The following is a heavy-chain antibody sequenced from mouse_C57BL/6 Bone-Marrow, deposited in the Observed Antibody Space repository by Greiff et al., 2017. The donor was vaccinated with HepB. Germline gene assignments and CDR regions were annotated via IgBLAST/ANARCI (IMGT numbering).Heavy chain of an antibody. V-gene: IGHV1-64*01. D-gene: IGHD1-2*01. J-gene: IGHJ1*03. CDR3: ARNFGVLRPHFDV. CDR1: GYTFTSYW. CDR2: IHPNSGST. Sequence: QVQLQQPGAELVKPGASVKLSCKASGYTFTSYWMHWVKQRPGQGLEWIGMIHPNSGSTNYNEKFKSKATLTVDKSSSTAYMQLSSLTSEDSAVYYCARNFGVLRPHFDVWGTGTTVTVPS.